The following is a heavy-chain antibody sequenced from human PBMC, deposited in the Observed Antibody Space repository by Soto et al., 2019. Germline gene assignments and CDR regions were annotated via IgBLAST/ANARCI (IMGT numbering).Heavy chain of an antibody. V-gene: IGHV3-7*01. D-gene: IGHD1-1*01. J-gene: IGHJ5*02. CDR1: GFTFSTYW. CDR2: IKQDGSER. CDR3: ATDSGTSDR. Sequence: VQLVASGGDLVQPGGSLRLSCAASGFTFSTYWMSWVRQAPGKGLEWVANIKQDGSERYYVDSVKGRFTISRDNAKNSLYLQMNSLRAEDTAVYYCATDSGTSDRWGQGTLVTVSS.